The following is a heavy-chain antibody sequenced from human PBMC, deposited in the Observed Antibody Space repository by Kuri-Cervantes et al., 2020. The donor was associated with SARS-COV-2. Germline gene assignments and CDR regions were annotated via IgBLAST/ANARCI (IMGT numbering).Heavy chain of an antibody. J-gene: IGHJ4*02. CDR1: GYSFTGYD. V-gene: IGHV1-8*01. Sequence: ASVKVSCKASGYSFTGYDINGVRQAPGQGLEWVGWMNPKIDISGSVKKFQGRVTMTRDTSKNTAYMELTSLGSQDTAVYYCARKTRGTFHLDYWGPGTPVTVSS. CDR3: ARKTRGTFHLDY. CDR2: MNPKIDIS. D-gene: IGHD1-26*01.